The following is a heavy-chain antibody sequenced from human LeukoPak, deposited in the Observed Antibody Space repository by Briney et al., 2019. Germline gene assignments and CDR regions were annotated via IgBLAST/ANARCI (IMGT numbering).Heavy chain of an antibody. J-gene: IGHJ4*02. V-gene: IGHV3-53*01. D-gene: IGHD6-19*01. Sequence: GGSLRLSCAASGFTVSSNYMSWGRQAPGKGLEWVSVIYSGGSTYYADSVKGRFTLSRDNSKNTLYLQMNSLRAEDTAVYYCARVDGSGWYYFDYWAREPWSRSPQ. CDR1: GFTVSSNY. CDR3: ARVDGSGWYYFDY. CDR2: IYSGGST.